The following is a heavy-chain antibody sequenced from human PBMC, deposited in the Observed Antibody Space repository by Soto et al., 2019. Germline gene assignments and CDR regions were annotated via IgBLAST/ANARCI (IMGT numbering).Heavy chain of an antibody. J-gene: IGHJ5*02. V-gene: IGHV1-18*01. CDR2: ISAYNGNT. D-gene: IGHD2-2*01. CDR3: ARGGGYCSSTSCSKVDP. CDR1: GYTFTSYG. Sequence: GASVKLSCEASGYTFTSYGISWVRQAPGQGLEWMGWISAYNGNTNYAQKLQGRVTMTTDTSTSTAYMELRSLRSDDTAVYYCARGGGYCSSTSCSKVDPWGQGTLVTVSS.